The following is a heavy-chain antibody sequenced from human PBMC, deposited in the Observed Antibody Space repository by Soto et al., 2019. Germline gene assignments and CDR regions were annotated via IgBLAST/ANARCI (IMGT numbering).Heavy chain of an antibody. V-gene: IGHV3-30-3*01. CDR3: ARGSNYYDSSGYYYC. D-gene: IGHD3-22*01. CDR2: ISYDGSKK. CDR1: GFTFSSYA. J-gene: IGHJ4*02. Sequence: GGSLRLSCAASGFTFSSYAMHWVRQAPGKGLEWVAVISYDGSKKYYADSVKGRFTISRDNSKNTLYLQMNSLRAEDTAVYYCARGSNYYDSSGYYYCWGQGTLVTVSS.